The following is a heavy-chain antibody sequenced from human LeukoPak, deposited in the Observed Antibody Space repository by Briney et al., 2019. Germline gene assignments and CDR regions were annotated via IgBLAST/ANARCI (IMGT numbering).Heavy chain of an antibody. CDR2: INPNSGGT. D-gene: IGHD3-3*01. V-gene: IGHV1-2*02. Sequence: ASAKVSCKASGYTFTGYYMHWVRQAPGQGLEWMGWINPNSGGTNYAQKFQGRVTMTRDTSISTAYMELSRLRSDDTAVYYCARLRPQTYYDFWSGPYSADYWGQGTLVTVSS. J-gene: IGHJ4*02. CDR1: GYTFTGYY. CDR3: ARLRPQTYYDFWSGPYSADY.